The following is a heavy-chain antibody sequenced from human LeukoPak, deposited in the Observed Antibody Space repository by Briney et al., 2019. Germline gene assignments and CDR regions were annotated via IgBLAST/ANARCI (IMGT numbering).Heavy chain of an antibody. Sequence: SETLSLTCTVSGGSMTNSTYYWGWIRQPPGKGLEWIGSIYYSGSTNYNPSLKSRVTISVDTSKNQFSLKLSSVTAADTAVYYCARGLEWSGNYYYYYMDVWGKGTTVTVSS. CDR2: IYYSGST. D-gene: IGHD3-3*01. V-gene: IGHV4-39*07. CDR3: ARGLEWSGNYYYYYMDV. CDR1: GGSMTNSTYY. J-gene: IGHJ6*03.